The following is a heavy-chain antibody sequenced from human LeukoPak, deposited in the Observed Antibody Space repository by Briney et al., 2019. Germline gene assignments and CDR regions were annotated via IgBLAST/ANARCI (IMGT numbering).Heavy chain of an antibody. Sequence: PSETLSLTCTVPGGSISSYYWSWIRQPPGKGLEWIGYIYYSGSTNCNPSLKSRVTISVDTSKNQFALKLSSVTAADTAVYYCARGAHYYDSSGYLMPLNYWGQGTLVTVSS. CDR2: IYYSGST. CDR1: GGSISSYY. V-gene: IGHV4-59*01. D-gene: IGHD3-22*01. J-gene: IGHJ4*02. CDR3: ARGAHYYDSSGYLMPLNY.